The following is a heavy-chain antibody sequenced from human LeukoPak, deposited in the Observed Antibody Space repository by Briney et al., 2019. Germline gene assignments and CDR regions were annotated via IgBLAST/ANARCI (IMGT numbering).Heavy chain of an antibody. V-gene: IGHV4-59*01. CDR1: GVSITTYY. J-gene: IGHJ4*02. CDR2: IYYSGNT. Sequence: PSETLSLTCTVSGVSITTYYWSWIRRPPGKGLEWIGFIYYSGNTNYNPSLKSRVTISVDTSKNQFSLKLSSVTAADRAVYYCARAYTSWSFDYWGQGTLVTVSS. CDR3: ARAYTSWSFDY. D-gene: IGHD2-2*02.